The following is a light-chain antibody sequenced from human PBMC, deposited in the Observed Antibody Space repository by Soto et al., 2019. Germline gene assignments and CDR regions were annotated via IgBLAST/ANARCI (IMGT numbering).Light chain of an antibody. V-gene: IGLV2-23*03. CDR1: SSDVGSYNL. Sequence: QSVLTQPASVSGSPGQSITISCTGTSSDVGSYNLVSWYQQHPGKAPKLMIYEGSKWPSGVSNRFSGSKSGNTASLTISGLQAEDEADYYCCSYAGSSTFVWIFGGGTQLTVL. CDR2: EGS. J-gene: IGLJ2*01. CDR3: CSYAGSSTFVWI.